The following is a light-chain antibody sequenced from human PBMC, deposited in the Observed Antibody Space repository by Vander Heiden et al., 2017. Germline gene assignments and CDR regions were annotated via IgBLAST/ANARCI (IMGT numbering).Light chain of an antibody. CDR3: QVWDSSSDHWV. J-gene: IGLJ3*02. V-gene: IGLV3-21*02. Sequence: SYVLTQPPSVSVAPGPTARITCGGTNIGSKSVHWYQQQPRQAPVLVVYDDSGRPAGIAERFSGSNSGNTATLTIRRVEAGDEADYYCQVWDSSSDHWVFGGGTKLTVL. CDR1: NIGSKS. CDR2: DDS.